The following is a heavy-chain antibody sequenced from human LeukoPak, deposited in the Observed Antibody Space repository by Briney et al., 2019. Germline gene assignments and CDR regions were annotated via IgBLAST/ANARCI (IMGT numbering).Heavy chain of an antibody. J-gene: IGHJ3*02. CDR1: GYTFTNYA. CDR3: ARVSKAEGGANAFDI. D-gene: IGHD4/OR15-4a*01. V-gene: IGHV1-3*01. Sequence: ASVKVSCKASGYTFTNYAIHWVREAPGQRLEWMGWINAGNGNTKYPQNFQGRVTITRDTSAGTAYMELSSLRSEDTAVYYCARVSKAEGGANAFDIWGQGTMVTVSS. CDR2: INAGNGNT.